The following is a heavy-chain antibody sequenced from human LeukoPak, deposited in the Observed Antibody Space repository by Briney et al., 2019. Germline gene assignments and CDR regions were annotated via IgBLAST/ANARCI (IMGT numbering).Heavy chain of an antibody. V-gene: IGHV4-59*08. CDR2: IYYSGST. CDR1: GGSISSYY. CDR3: ARHHCSSTSCYANYYYMDV. J-gene: IGHJ6*03. Sequence: PSETLSLTCTVSGGSISSYYWSWIRQTPGKGLEWIGYIYYSGSTNYNPSLKSRVTISVDTSKNQFSLKLSSVTAADTAVYYCARHHCSSTSCYANYYYMDVWGKGTTVTVSS. D-gene: IGHD2-2*01.